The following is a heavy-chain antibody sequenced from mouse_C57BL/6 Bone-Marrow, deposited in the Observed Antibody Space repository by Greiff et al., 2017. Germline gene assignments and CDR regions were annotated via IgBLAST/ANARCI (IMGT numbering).Heavy chain of an antibody. CDR2: IYPRDGST. CDR3: ARDYGSSYWYFDV. V-gene: IGHV1-85*01. D-gene: IGHD1-1*01. Sequence: QVQLQQSGPELVKPGASVKLSCKASGYTFTSYDINWVKQRPGQGLEWIGWIYPRDGSTKYNEKFKGKATLTVDTSSSTAYMELHSLTSADSAVYCCARDYGSSYWYFDVWGTGTTVTVSS. CDR1: GYTFTSYD. J-gene: IGHJ1*03.